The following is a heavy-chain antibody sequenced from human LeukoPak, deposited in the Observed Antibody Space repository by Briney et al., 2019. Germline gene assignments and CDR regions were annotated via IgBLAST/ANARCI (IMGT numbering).Heavy chain of an antibody. D-gene: IGHD3-22*01. CDR2: ISGSGGST. CDR3: ANNPAYYYDSSGYHPFDY. CDR1: GFTFSSYA. J-gene: IGHJ4*02. V-gene: IGHV3-23*01. Sequence: GGSLRLSCAASGFTFSSYAMSWVRQAPGKGLEWVSAISGSGGSTYYADSVKGRFTISRDNSKNTLYLQMNSLRAEDTAVYYRANNPAYYYDSSGYHPFDYWGQGTLVTVSS.